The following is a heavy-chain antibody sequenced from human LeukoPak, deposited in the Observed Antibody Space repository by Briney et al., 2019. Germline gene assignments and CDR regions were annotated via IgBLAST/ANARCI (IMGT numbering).Heavy chain of an antibody. CDR2: IRSKDNSYAT. CDR3: TELLTDY. Sequence: PGGSLKLSCAASGFTFSGSAMHWVRQASGKGLERVGRIRSKDNSYATAYAASVKGRFTISRDDSKNTAYLQMNSLKTEDTAVYYCTELLTDYWGQGTLVTVSS. D-gene: IGHD1-26*01. V-gene: IGHV3-73*01. CDR1: GFTFSGSA. J-gene: IGHJ4*02.